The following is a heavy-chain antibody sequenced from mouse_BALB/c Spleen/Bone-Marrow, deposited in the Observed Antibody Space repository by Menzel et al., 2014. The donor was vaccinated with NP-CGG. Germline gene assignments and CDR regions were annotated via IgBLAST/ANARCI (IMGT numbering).Heavy chain of an antibody. CDR2: ISSGSSTT. CDR3: ARSPYDYAAMDY. V-gene: IGHV5-17*02. D-gene: IGHD2-4*01. J-gene: IGHJ4*01. CDR1: GFTFSSFG. Sequence: EVQRVESGGGLVQPGGSRKLSCAASGFTFSSFGMHWVRQAPEKGLEWVAYISSGSSTTYYADTVKGRFTISRDNPKNTLFLQMTSLRSEDTAMYYCARSPYDYAAMDYWGQGTSVTVSS.